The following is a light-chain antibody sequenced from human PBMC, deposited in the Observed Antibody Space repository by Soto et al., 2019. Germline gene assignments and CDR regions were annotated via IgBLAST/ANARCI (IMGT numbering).Light chain of an antibody. CDR3: QQYGSSPVT. V-gene: IGKV3-20*01. CDR1: QSMKRRY. CDR2: AAS. J-gene: IGKJ5*01. Sequence: EIVLMQSPGTLSLSPGESATLFCRASQSMKRRYLAWYQQKPGQAPRVLIYAASIRATGIPDRFSGSGSGTDFSLTISRLEPEDFAVFYCQQYGSSPVTFGQGTRLEIK.